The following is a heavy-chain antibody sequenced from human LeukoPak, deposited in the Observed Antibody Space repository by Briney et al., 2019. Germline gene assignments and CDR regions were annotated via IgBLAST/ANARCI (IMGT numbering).Heavy chain of an antibody. CDR1: GFTFSNYF. J-gene: IGHJ4*02. CDR2: VTGDGSST. D-gene: IGHD2/OR15-2a*01. Sequence: GGSLRLSCTASGFTFSNYFMHWVRQVPGEGPVWVSRVTGDGSSTSYADSVKGRFTISRDNAKNTLYLQMNSLRAEDTALYYCVRLYAYWGQGTLVTVSS. CDR3: VRLYAY. V-gene: IGHV3-74*01.